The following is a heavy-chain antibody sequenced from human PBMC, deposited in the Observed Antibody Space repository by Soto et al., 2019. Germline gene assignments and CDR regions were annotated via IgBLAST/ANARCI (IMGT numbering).Heavy chain of an antibody. V-gene: IGHV3-30*18. CDR2: ISYDGSNK. D-gene: IGHD6-6*01. CDR3: AQDQKSGPDSSSFNYYNYGMDV. Sequence: GGSLRLSCAASGFTFSSYGMHWVRQAPGKGLEWVAVISYDGSNKYYADSVKGRFTISRDNSKNTLYLQMNSLRAEDTAVYYCAQDQKSGPDSSSFNYYNYGMDVWGQGTTVTVSS. J-gene: IGHJ6*02. CDR1: GFTFSSYG.